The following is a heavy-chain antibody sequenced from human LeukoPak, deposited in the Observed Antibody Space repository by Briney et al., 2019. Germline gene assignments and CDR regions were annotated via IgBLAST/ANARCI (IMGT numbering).Heavy chain of an antibody. Sequence: GGSLRLSCAASGFTFSSYCMNWVRQAPGKGLEWVSPISSSSSYIYYADSVKGRFTISRDNAKNSLYLQMNSLRAEDTAVYYCAREGVRIAARPNWFDPWGQGTLVTVSS. CDR2: ISSSSSYI. CDR1: GFTFSSYC. J-gene: IGHJ5*02. V-gene: IGHV3-21*01. D-gene: IGHD6-6*01. CDR3: AREGVRIAARPNWFDP.